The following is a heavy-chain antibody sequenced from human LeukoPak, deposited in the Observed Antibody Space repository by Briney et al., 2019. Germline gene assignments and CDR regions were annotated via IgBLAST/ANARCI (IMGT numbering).Heavy chain of an antibody. D-gene: IGHD3-22*01. CDR3: AKDIREYDSSGYYPDDAFDV. CDR1: GFTFSGFW. V-gene: IGHV3-7*03. CDR2: INSDGSEG. J-gene: IGHJ3*01. Sequence: SGGSLRLSCAVSGFTFSGFWMSWSRQAPGKGLEWVASINSDGSEGYYADVVKGRFTISRDNAKNSLYLQINSLRAEDTAVYYCAKDIREYDSSGYYPDDAFDVWGQGTKVTVSS.